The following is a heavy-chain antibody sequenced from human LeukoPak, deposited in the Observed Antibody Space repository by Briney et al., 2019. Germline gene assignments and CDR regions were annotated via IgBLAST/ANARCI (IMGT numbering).Heavy chain of an antibody. D-gene: IGHD3-10*01. CDR3: ARAPRDYGSGSYLYYYFDY. J-gene: IGHJ4*02. Sequence: PSETLSLTCTVSGGSISSYYWSWIRQPPGKGLEWIGYIYYSGSTIYNPSLKSRVTISVDTSKNQFSLKLSSVTAADTAVYYCARAPRDYGSGSYLYYYFDYWGQGTLVTVSS. V-gene: IGHV4-59*01. CDR2: IYYSGST. CDR1: GGSISSYY.